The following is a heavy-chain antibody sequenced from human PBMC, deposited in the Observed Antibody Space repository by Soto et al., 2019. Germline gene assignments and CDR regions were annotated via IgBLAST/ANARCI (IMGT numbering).Heavy chain of an antibody. CDR2: ISAYNGNT. V-gene: IGHV1-18*01. D-gene: IGHD6-19*01. CDR3: ARDPGTVAGTNYYYYGMDV. Sequence: ASVKVSCKASGYTFTSYGISWVRQAPGQGLEWMGWISAYNGNTNYAQKLQGRVTMTTDTSTSTAYMELRSLRSDDTAVYYCARDPGTVAGTNYYYYGMDVWGQGATVTVSS. J-gene: IGHJ6*02. CDR1: GYTFTSYG.